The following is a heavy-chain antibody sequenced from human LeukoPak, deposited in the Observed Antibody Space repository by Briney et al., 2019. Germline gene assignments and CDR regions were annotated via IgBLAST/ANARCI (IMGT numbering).Heavy chain of an antibody. CDR3: ARLTKYNWNYSDY. V-gene: IGHV4-39*01. CDR1: GGSISSSSYY. D-gene: IGHD1-20*01. Sequence: PWETLSLTCTVSGGSISSSSYYWGWIRQPPGKGLEWIGSIYYSGSTYYNPSLKSRVTISVDTSKNQFSLKLSSVTAADTAVYYCARLTKYNWNYSDYWGQGTLVTVSS. J-gene: IGHJ4*02. CDR2: IYYSGST.